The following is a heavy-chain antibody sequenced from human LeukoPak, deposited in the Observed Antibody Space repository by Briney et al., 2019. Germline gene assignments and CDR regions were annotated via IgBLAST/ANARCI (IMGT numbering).Heavy chain of an antibody. CDR3: ATYRQVLLPFEA. CDR1: GFTFSTFA. J-gene: IGHJ5*02. CDR2: IFQGWGEL. V-gene: IGHV3-23*01. D-gene: IGHD5-18*01. Sequence: GGSLRLFCAASGFTFSTFAMIWVRQPPGKGLEWVSSIFQGWGELLYADSVRGRFTISRDNSKSTLFLQMNSLRAEDTAIYYCATYRQVLLPFEAWGQGTLVTVSS.